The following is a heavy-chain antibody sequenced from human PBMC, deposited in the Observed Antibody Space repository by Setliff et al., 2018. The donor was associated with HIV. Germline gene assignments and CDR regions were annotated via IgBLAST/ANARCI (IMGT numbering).Heavy chain of an antibody. D-gene: IGHD6-13*01. CDR3: ARGRGSSSSWPIDY. J-gene: IGHJ4*02. V-gene: IGHV4-4*09. Sequence: PSETLSLTCTVSGGSISISDWSWIRQPPGKGLEWIGCIYTSGNTNYDPSPKSRVTISVDTSKNQFSLKLASVTAADTAVYFCARGRGSSSSWPIDYWGQGTLVTVS. CDR1: GGSISISD. CDR2: IYTSGNT.